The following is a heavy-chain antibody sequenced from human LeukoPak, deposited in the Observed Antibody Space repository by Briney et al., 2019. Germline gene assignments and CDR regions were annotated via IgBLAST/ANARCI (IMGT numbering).Heavy chain of an antibody. D-gene: IGHD3-22*01. CDR3: ARRSIGSGYYTFDY. CDR2: ISAYNGNT. J-gene: IGHJ4*02. Sequence: GASVKVSCKASVYTFTSYGISWVRQAPGQGLEWMGWISAYNGNTNYAQKLQGRVTMTTDTSTSTAYMELRSLRSDDTAVHYCARRSIGSGYYTFDYWGQGTLVTVSS. V-gene: IGHV1-18*01. CDR1: VYTFTSYG.